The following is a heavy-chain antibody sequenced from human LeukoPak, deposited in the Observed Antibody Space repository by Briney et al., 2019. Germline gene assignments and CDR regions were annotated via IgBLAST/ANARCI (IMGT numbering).Heavy chain of an antibody. CDR3: ARAVGSEYAFDI. D-gene: IGHD2-15*01. CDR1: GFTFDDYG. V-gene: IGHV3-20*04. CDR2: INWNGGST. Sequence: PGGSLRLSCAASGFTFDDYGMSWVRQATGKGLEWVSGINWNGGSTGYADSVKGRFTISRDNAKNSLYLQMNSLRAEDTALYYCARAVGSEYAFDIWGQGTMVTVSS. J-gene: IGHJ3*02.